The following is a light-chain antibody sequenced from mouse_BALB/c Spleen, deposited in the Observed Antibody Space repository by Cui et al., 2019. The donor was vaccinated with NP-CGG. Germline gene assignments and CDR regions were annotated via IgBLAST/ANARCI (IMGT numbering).Light chain of an antibody. CDR1: TGAVTTSNY. CDR3: ALWYSNHWV. CDR2: GAN. Sequence: QAVVPQESALTTSPGETVTLTCRSSTGAVTTSNYANWVQEKPDHLFTGLIGGANNQTPGVPARFSGSLIGDKAALTIKGAQTEDEAIYFCALWYSNHWVFGGGTKLTVL. J-gene: IGLJ1*01. V-gene: IGLV1*01.